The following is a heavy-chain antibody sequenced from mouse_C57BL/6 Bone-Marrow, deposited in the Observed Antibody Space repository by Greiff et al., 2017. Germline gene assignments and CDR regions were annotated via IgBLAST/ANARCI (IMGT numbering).Heavy chain of an antibody. D-gene: IGHD3-1*01. V-gene: IGHV1-69*01. Sequence: VQLQQPGAELVMPGASVKLSCKASGSTFTSYWMHWVKQRPGQGLEWIGEIDPSDSYTNYNQKFKGKSTLTVDKSSSTAYMQLSSLTSEDSAVYYCARGGYYLDYWGQGTTLTVSS. CDR2: IDPSDSYT. J-gene: IGHJ2*01. CDR1: GSTFTSYW. CDR3: ARGGYYLDY.